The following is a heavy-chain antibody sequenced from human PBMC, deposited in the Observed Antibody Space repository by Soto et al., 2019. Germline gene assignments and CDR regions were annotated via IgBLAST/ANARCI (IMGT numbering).Heavy chain of an antibody. CDR2: ISGSGGST. J-gene: IGHJ5*02. V-gene: IGHV3-23*01. D-gene: IGHD2-15*01. CDR1: GFTFSSYA. Sequence: GGSLRLSCAASGFTFSSYAMSWVRQAPGKGLEWVSAISGSGGSTYYADSVKGRFTISRDNSKNTLYLQMNSLRAEDTAVYYRAKDHKIVVVVAAPYNWFDPWGQGTLVTVSS. CDR3: AKDHKIVVVVAAPYNWFDP.